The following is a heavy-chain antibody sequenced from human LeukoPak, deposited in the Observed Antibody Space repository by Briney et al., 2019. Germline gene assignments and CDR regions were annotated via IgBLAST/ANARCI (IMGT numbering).Heavy chain of an antibody. J-gene: IGHJ3*02. CDR1: GYSFTSYW. D-gene: IGHD3-22*01. CDR2: IYPGDSDT. V-gene: IGHV5-51*01. Sequence: GESLKISCKGSGYSFTSYWIGWVRKMPGKGLEWMGIIYPGDSDTRYSPSFQGQVTISADKSISTAYLQWSSLKASDTAMYYCARQDDSSGYNLGDAFDIWGQGTMVTVSS. CDR3: ARQDDSSGYNLGDAFDI.